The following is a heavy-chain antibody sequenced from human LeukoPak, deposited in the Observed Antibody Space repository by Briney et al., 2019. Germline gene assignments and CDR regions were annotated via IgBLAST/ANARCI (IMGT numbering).Heavy chain of an antibody. CDR1: GFTFSDYY. CDR3: ARDSHTRYCSGGSCYTAEYFQH. V-gene: IGHV3-11*04. D-gene: IGHD2-15*01. Sequence: GGSLRLSCAASGFTFSDYYMSWIRQAPGKGLEWVSYISSSGSTIYYADSVKGRFTISRDNAKNSLYLQMNSLRAEDTAVYYCARDSHTRYCSGGSCYTAEYFQHWGQGTLVTVSS. CDR2: ISSSGSTI. J-gene: IGHJ1*01.